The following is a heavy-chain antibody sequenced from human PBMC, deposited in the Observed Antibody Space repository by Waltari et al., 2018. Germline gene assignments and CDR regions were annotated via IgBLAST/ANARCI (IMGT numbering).Heavy chain of an antibody. Sequence: QLQLLQSRAEVPKPRSSVQAFCKASARTFSSYAISWVRQAPGQGLEWRGGIIPILDRADYAQKFQGRVIITADGSTSTSYMELRSLRSEDTAVYYCARDQRGITVVGASDFWGQGTVIIVSS. CDR3: ARDQRGITVVGASDF. V-gene: IGHV1-69*11. CDR1: ARTFSSYA. J-gene: IGHJ3*01. D-gene: IGHD4-4*01. CDR2: IIPILDRA.